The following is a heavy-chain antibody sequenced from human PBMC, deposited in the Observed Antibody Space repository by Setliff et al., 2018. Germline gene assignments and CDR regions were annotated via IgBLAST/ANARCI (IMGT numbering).Heavy chain of an antibody. D-gene: IGHD2-8*01. CDR3: SRLVRFCTRTDCQRLSGGEF. J-gene: IGHJ4*02. Sequence: ASVKVSCKTSGYTFNDYVIAWVRQAPGQGLEWMGWISPHTGNTYYTPKLHGRVTLTTDTSASTAYMELRSLGSDDTAVYYCSRLVRFCTRTDCQRLSGGEFWGQGTLVTVSS. V-gene: IGHV1-18*01. CDR1: GYTFNDYV. CDR2: ISPHTGNT.